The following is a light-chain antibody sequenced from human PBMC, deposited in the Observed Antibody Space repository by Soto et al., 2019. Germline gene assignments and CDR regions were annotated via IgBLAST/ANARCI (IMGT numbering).Light chain of an antibody. CDR2: GAS. Sequence: DSVLTLSPSTLSLSPGERVTLSCRASQSVSSAYLAWCQQRPGQAPRLLIYGASTRAAGIPDRFSGSGSGTDFTLTITRLEPEDSAVYFCQQYTGPPTTFGQGTRLEIK. V-gene: IGKV3-20*01. CDR1: QSVSSAY. J-gene: IGKJ5*01. CDR3: QQYTGPPTT.